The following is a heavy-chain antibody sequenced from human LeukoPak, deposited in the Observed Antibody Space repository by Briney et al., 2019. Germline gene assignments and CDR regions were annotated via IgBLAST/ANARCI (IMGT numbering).Heavy chain of an antibody. CDR1: GYTFTGYY. V-gene: IGHV1-2*02. D-gene: IGHD1-1*01. J-gene: IGHJ2*01. CDR2: INPNSGGT. CDR3: ADNSIGYFDL. Sequence: GASVKVSCKASGYTFTGYYIHWVRQAPGQGLEWMGCINPNSGGTNYAQKFQGRVAMTRDTSISTAYMALSSLTSEDTAVYYCADNSIGYFDLWGRGTLVTVSS.